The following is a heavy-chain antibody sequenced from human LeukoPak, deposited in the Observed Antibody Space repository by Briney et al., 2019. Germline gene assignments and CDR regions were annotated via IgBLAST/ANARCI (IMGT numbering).Heavy chain of an antibody. J-gene: IGHJ4*02. CDR1: GFTFSSFA. D-gene: IGHD6-19*01. V-gene: IGHV3-23*01. CDR2: VSGSGGST. CDR3: AKDITGHNRGWYDY. Sequence: QPGGSLRLSCAASGFTFSSFAMSWVRQAPGEGLECVSAVSGSGGSTYYADSVKGRFTISRDNSKNTLYLQMNSLRAEDTAVYYCAKDITGHNRGWYDYWGQGNLVTVSS.